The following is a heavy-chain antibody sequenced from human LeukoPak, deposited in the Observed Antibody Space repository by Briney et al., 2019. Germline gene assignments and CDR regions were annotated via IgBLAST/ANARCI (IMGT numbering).Heavy chain of an antibody. Sequence: RASVKVSCKASGYTFTSYGISWVRQAPGQGLEWMGWISAYNGNTNYAQKLQGRVTVTTDASTSTAYMELRSLRSDDTAVYYCARGGLLYYYDSSGYYYNYWGQGTLVTVSS. J-gene: IGHJ4*02. CDR1: GYTFTSYG. V-gene: IGHV1-18*04. D-gene: IGHD3-22*01. CDR3: ARGGLLYYYDSSGYYYNY. CDR2: ISAYNGNT.